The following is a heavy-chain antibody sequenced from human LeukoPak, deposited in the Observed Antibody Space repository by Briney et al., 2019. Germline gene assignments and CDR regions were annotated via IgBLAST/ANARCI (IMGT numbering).Heavy chain of an antibody. CDR1: GYSFPSYW. CDR2: FYPRDSDT. CDR3: ARLAGGYCSGGSCYNWDFHY. J-gene: IGHJ4*02. D-gene: IGHD2-15*01. V-gene: IGHV5-51*01. Sequence: GESLKISCKASGYSFPSYWIAWVRQMPGKGLEWMGLFYPRDSDTRYSPSFQGQVTISADKSISTAYLQWSSLKASDTAMYFCARLAGGYCSGGSCYNWDFHYWGQGTLVTVSS.